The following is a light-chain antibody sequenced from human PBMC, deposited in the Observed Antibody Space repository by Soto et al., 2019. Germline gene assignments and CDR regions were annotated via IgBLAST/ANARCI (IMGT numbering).Light chain of an antibody. CDR1: SSDVGGNNY. V-gene: IGLV2-14*03. J-gene: IGLJ2*01. CDR2: SVS. CDR3: SSFTTSSTVI. Sequence: QSALTQPASVSGSPGQSIAISCTGTSSDVGGNNYVSWYQHHPGKAPKLMIYSVSYRPSGVSDRFSGSKSANTASLTISGLQAEDEAEYYCSSFTTSSTVIFGGGTKLTVL.